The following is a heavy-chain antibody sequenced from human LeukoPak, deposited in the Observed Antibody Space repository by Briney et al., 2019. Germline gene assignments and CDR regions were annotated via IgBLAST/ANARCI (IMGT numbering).Heavy chain of an antibody. J-gene: IGHJ4*02. D-gene: IGHD3-22*01. CDR1: GFTFSSYA. CDR3: ATPPYDSSGPVDY. CDR2: ISYDGSNK. Sequence: GGSLRLSCAASGFTFSSYAMHWVRQAPGKGLEWVAVISYDGSNKYYADSVKGRFTISRDNSKNTLYLQMNSLRAEDTAVCYCATPPYDSSGPVDYWGQGTLVTVSS. V-gene: IGHV3-30-3*01.